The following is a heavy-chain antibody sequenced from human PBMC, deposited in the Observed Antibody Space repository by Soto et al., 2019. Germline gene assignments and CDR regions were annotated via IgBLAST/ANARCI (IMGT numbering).Heavy chain of an antibody. CDR1: GGSIYSNNW. J-gene: IGHJ6*02. D-gene: IGHD3-16*01. V-gene: IGHV4-4*02. Sequence: TSETLSLTCAVSGGSIYSNNWWSWCRQPPGKGLEWIGELHHSGSTNYNPSLNSRVTISVDNSKNQFSLKVNSVTAADTDVYYCVRTSYDDILGYYDMDFWGQGTTVT. CDR2: LHHSGST. CDR3: VRTSYDDILGYYDMDF.